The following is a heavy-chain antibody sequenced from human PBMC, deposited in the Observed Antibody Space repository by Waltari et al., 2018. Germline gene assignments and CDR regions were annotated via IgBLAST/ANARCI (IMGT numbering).Heavy chain of an antibody. J-gene: IGHJ6*03. CDR2: INHSGST. CDR3: ARGGSYDSSGYYYFYYYYMDV. D-gene: IGHD3-22*01. Sequence: QVQLQQWGAGLLKPSETLSLTCAVYGGSFSGYYWSWIRQPPGKGLEWIGEINHSGSTNYNPSLKSRVTISVDTSKNQFSLKLSSVTAADTAVYYCARGGSYDSSGYYYFYYYYMDVWGKGTTVTVSS. CDR1: GGSFSGYY. V-gene: IGHV4-34*01.